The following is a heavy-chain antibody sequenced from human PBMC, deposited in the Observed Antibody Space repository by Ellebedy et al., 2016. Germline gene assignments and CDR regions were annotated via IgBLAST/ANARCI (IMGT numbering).Heavy chain of an antibody. CDR1: GFTFSSYG. D-gene: IGHD6-13*01. V-gene: IGHV3-30*18. Sequence: GESLKISXAASGFTFSSYGMHWVRQAPGKGLEWVAVISYDGSNKYYADSVKGRFTISRDNSKNTLYLQMNSLRAEDTAVYYCAKDLVAAAGGPPGGMDVWGQGTTVTVSS. J-gene: IGHJ6*02. CDR3: AKDLVAAAGGPPGGMDV. CDR2: ISYDGSNK.